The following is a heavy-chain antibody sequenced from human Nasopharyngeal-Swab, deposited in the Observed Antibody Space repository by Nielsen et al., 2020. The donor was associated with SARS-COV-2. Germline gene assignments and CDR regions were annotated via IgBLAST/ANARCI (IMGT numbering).Heavy chain of an antibody. CDR1: GFTFSSYS. D-gene: IGHD1-1*01. CDR3: ARLSGTHY. Sequence: GGSLRLSCAASGFTFSSYSMNWVRQAPGKGLEWVSSISSSSSTIYYADSVKGRFTISRDNAKNSLYLQMNSLRAEDTAVYYCARLSGTHYWGQGTLVTVSS. CDR2: ISSSSSTI. V-gene: IGHV3-48*04. J-gene: IGHJ4*02.